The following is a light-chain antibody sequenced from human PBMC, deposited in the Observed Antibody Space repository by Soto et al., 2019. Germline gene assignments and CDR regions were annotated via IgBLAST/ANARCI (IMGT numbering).Light chain of an antibody. Sequence: IKMSQSPLSMSAAVGVAITSTCRASQSISRYLAWYQQKPGKAPKLLIYGASSLDTGVPARFSGSGSGTDFTLTISSLLPEDFATYYCHQSYKTPRTFGGGTKVDIK. CDR2: GAS. CDR3: HQSYKTPRT. V-gene: IGKV1-39*01. J-gene: IGKJ4*01. CDR1: QSISRY.